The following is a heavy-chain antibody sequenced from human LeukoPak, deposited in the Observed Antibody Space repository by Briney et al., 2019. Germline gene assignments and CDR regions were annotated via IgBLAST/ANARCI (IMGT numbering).Heavy chain of an antibody. Sequence: PGGSLRLSCAASGFTFSSYWMSWVRQAPGKGLEWVANIKQDGSEKHYVDSVKGRFTISRDNAKNSLYLQLNSLRAEDTAVYYCGRDQAYYDSSGHSGDALDIWGQGTMVTVSS. CDR3: GRDQAYYDSSGHSGDALDI. CDR2: IKQDGSEK. D-gene: IGHD3-22*01. V-gene: IGHV3-7*01. J-gene: IGHJ3*02. CDR1: GFTFSSYW.